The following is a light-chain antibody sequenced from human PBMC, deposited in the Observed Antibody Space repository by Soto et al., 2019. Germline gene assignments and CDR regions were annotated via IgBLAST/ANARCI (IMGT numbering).Light chain of an antibody. J-gene: IGKJ5*01. CDR2: GAS. V-gene: IGKV3-15*01. CDR1: QSVSNK. CDR3: QQYNKWPSIT. Sequence: EVVMTQSPATLSVSPGERVTLSCRASQSVSNKLAWYQQGPGQAPRLLIYGASTRATGLPARFSGSGSGTDFTLTISSLQSEDFAVYYCQQYNKWPSITFGQGTRLEIK.